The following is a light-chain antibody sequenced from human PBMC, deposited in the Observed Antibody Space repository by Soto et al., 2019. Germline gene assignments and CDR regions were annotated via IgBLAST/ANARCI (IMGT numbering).Light chain of an antibody. Sequence: QPVLTQPPSVSGAPGQRVTISCTGSSSNIGAGYDVHWYQQLPGTAPKLLIYGNSNRPSGVPDRFSGSKSGTSASLAITGLQAEDEADYYCQSYDGSLSGSKVFGTGTKVTVL. CDR1: SSNIGAGYD. J-gene: IGLJ1*01. CDR3: QSYDGSLSGSKV. CDR2: GNS. V-gene: IGLV1-40*01.